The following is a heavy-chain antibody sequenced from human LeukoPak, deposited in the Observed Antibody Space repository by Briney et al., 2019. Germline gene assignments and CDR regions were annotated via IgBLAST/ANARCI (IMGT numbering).Heavy chain of an antibody. CDR3: ARLRFDYGSGSYYRAYYYGMDV. V-gene: IGHV4-59*08. CDR2: IYYSGST. CDR1: GGSISSYY. J-gene: IGHJ6*02. D-gene: IGHD3-10*01. Sequence: SETLSLTCTVSGGSISSYYWSWIRQPPGKGLEWIGYIYYSGSTNYNPSLKSRVTISVDTSKNQFSLKLSSVTAADTAVYYCARLRFDYGSGSYYRAYYYGMDVWGQGTTVTVSS.